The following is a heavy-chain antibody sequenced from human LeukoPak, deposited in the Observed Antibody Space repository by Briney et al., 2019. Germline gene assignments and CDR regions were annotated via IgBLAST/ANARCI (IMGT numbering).Heavy chain of an antibody. Sequence: SETLSLTCAVYGGAFSDYYWSWIRQPPGKGLEWLGEINHSGSTNYNPSLKSRVTISVDTSKNQFSLKLSSVTAADTAVYYCARDGLEYGSIYYYGMDGCGQGCTVSAPS. CDR1: GGAFSDYY. V-gene: IGHV4-34*01. J-gene: IGHJ6*02. D-gene: IGHD2-2*01. CDR2: INHSGST. CDR3: ARDGLEYGSIYYYGMDG.